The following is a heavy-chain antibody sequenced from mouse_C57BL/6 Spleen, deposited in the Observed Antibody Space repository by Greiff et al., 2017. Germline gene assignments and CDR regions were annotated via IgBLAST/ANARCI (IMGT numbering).Heavy chain of an antibody. CDR1: GYTFTSYW. Sequence: QVQLQQPGAELVRPGSSVKLSCKASGYTFTSYWMHWVKQRPIQGLEWIGNIDPSDSETHYNQKFKDKATLTVDKSSSTAYMQLSSLTSEDSAVYYCARIDYDDGGSDYWGQGTSVTVSS. CDR3: ARIDYDDGGSDY. D-gene: IGHD2-4*01. V-gene: IGHV1-52*01. CDR2: IDPSDSET. J-gene: IGHJ4*01.